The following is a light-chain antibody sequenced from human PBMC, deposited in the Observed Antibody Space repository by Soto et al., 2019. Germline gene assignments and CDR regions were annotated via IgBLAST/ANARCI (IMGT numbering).Light chain of an antibody. Sequence: EIVLTQSPGTLSLSPGERATLSCRASQSVSSSYLAWYQQKPGQAPRLLIYGASSRATGIPDRFSGIGSGTDFTLTISRLEPEDFAVYYCKQYGSSPNTFGQGTKLEIK. CDR2: GAS. CDR1: QSVSSSY. V-gene: IGKV3-20*01. J-gene: IGKJ2*01. CDR3: KQYGSSPNT.